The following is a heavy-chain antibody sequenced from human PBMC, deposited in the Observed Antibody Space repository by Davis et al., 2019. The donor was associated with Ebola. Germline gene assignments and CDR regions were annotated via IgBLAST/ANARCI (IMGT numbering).Heavy chain of an antibody. CDR2: ISYDGSNK. CDR3: AKESDYDFWSGYPYGMDV. V-gene: IGHV3-30-3*01. CDR1: GFTFSSYA. Sequence: GESLKISCAASGFTFSSYAMHWVRQAPGKGLEWVAVISYDGSNKYYADSVKGRFTISRDNSKNTLYLQMNSLRAEDTAVYYCAKESDYDFWSGYPYGMDVWGKGTTVTVSS. J-gene: IGHJ6*04. D-gene: IGHD3-3*01.